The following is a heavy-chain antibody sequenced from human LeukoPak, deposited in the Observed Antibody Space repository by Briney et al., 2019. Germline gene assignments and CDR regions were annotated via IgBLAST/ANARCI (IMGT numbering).Heavy chain of an antibody. CDR3: AEVLRFLEWLVYFDY. J-gene: IGHJ4*02. V-gene: IGHV3-23*01. CDR2: ISGSGDHT. Sequence: TGGSLRLSCAASGFTFNDYYVTWIRQAPGKGLEWVSTISGSGDHTYYADPVKGRFTIFRDNSKNTLYLQMNSLRAGDTAIYYCAEVLRFLEWLVYFDYWGQGALVTVSS. CDR1: GFTFNDYY. D-gene: IGHD3-3*01.